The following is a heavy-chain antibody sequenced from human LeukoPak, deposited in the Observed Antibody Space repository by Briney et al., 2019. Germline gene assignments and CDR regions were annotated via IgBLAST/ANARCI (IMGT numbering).Heavy chain of an antibody. V-gene: IGHV4-61*01. J-gene: IGHJ6*02. CDR1: GGSVSSGSYY. Sequence: SETLSLTCTVSGGSVSSGSYYWSWIRQPPGKGLEWIGYIYYSGSTNYNPSLKSRVTISVDTSKNQFFLKLSSVTAADTAVYYCARVSITMVRGECYYYGMDVWGQGTTVTVSS. CDR2: IYYSGST. CDR3: ARVSITMVRGECYYYGMDV. D-gene: IGHD3-10*01.